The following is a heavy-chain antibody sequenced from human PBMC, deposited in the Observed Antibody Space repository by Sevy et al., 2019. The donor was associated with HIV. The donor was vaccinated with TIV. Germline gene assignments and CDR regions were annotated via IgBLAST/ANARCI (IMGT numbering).Heavy chain of an antibody. J-gene: IGHJ4*02. D-gene: IGHD6-19*01. V-gene: IGHV3-21*01. CDR3: ARFSSGWGLDY. Sequence: GGSLRLSCAASGFTFSSYSMNWVRQAPGKGLEWVSSISSSSSYIYYADSVKGRFTISGDNAKNSLYLQMNSLRAEDTAVYYCARFSSGWGLDYWGQGTLVTVSS. CDR1: GFTFSSYS. CDR2: ISSSSSYI.